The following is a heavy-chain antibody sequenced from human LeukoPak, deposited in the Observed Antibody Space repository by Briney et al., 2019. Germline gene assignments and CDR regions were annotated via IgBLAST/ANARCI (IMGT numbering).Heavy chain of an antibody. Sequence: ASVKVSCKASGGTFSSYAISWVRQAPGQGVEWMGGIIPIFGTANYAQKFQGRVTITADKSTSTAYMELSSLRSEDTAVYYYARGWFGESWGNWLDHWGQGTLVTVSS. CDR3: ARGWFGESWGNWLDH. CDR1: GGTFSSYA. V-gene: IGHV1-69*06. J-gene: IGHJ5*02. CDR2: IIPIFGTA. D-gene: IGHD3-10*01.